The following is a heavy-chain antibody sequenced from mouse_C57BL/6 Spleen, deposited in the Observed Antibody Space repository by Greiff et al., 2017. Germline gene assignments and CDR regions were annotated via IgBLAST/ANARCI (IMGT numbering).Heavy chain of an antibody. V-gene: IGHV3-1*01. J-gene: IGHJ3*01. D-gene: IGHD2-3*01. CDR1: GYSITSGYD. CDR3: AREDIYDGYGFAY. Sequence: EVQLVESGPGMVKPSQSLSLTCTVTGYSITSGYDWHWIRHFPGNKLEWMGYISYSGSTNYNPSLKSRISITHDTSKNHFFLKLNSVTTEDTATYDCAREDIYDGYGFAYWGQGTLVTVSA. CDR2: ISYSGST.